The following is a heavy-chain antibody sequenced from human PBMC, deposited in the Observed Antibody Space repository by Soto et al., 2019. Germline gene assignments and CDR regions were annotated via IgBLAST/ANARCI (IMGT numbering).Heavy chain of an antibody. CDR2: ISYDGSNK. CDR1: GFTFSSYG. Sequence: GGSLRLSCAASGFTFSSYGMHWVRQAPGKGLEWVAVISYDGSNKYYADSVKGRFTISRDNSKNTLYLQMNSLRAEDTAVYYCAKDRVLLWFGELSGDNWFDPWGQGTLVTVSS. V-gene: IGHV3-30*18. CDR3: AKDRVLLWFGELSGDNWFDP. D-gene: IGHD3-10*01. J-gene: IGHJ5*02.